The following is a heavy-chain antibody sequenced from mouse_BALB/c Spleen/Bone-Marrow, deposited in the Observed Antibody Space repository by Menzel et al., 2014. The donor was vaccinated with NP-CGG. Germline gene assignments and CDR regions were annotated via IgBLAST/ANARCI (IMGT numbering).Heavy chain of an antibody. J-gene: IGHJ4*01. D-gene: IGHD1-2*01. CDR1: GYSITSGYS. CDR3: ARWNGYYAMDY. V-gene: IGHV3-1*02. Sequence: EVMLVESGPALVKPSQSLSLTCTVTGYSITSGYSWHWIRQFPGSTLEWMGYIHYSGGTNYNPSLKSRISITRDTSKNQFFLQLNSVTTEDTATYYCARWNGYYAMDYWGRGTSVTVSS. CDR2: IHYSGGT.